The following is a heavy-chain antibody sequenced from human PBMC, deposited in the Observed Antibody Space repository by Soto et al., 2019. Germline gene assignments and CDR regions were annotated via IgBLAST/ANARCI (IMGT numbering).Heavy chain of an antibody. CDR3: ARHAPYSSSWSHLTS. D-gene: IGHD6-13*01. Sequence: KTSETLSLTCTVSGGSISSSSYYWGWIRQPPGKGLEWIGSIYYSGSTYYNPSLKSRVTISVDTSKNQFSLKLSSVTAADTAVYYCARHAPYSSSWSHLTSWGQGTLVTVSS. CDR2: IYYSGST. J-gene: IGHJ5*02. CDR1: GGSISSSSYY. V-gene: IGHV4-39*01.